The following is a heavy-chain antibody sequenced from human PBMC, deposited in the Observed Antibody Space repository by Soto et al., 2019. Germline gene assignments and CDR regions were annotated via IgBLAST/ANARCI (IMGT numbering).Heavy chain of an antibody. J-gene: IGHJ4*02. D-gene: IGHD3-22*01. Sequence: QVQLVESGGGVVQPGRSLRLSCAASGFTFSSYGMHWVRQAPGKGLEWVAVIWYDGSNKYYADSVKGRFTISRDNSKNTLYLQMNSLRAEDTAVYYCARDERVNYYDSSGYYPKFGYWGQGTLVTVSS. CDR1: GFTFSSYG. CDR2: IWYDGSNK. V-gene: IGHV3-33*01. CDR3: ARDERVNYYDSSGYYPKFGY.